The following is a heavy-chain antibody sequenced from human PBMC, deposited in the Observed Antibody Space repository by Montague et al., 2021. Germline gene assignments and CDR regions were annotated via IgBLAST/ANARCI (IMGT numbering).Heavy chain of an antibody. CDR2: IFTDGGTT. CDR1: GFTFRDYS. Sequence: SLRLSCAASGFTFRDYSMSWVRQAPGKELEWVSFIFTDGGTTFYEDSVKGRFTISRDNSKNFLYLQMNSLRAEDTAVYYCARKRRAADHYHHHIHVTVSKDKFKNSRAQQRNSLCVEKTAVKDWEKNRDDGEKYHKRADVWGKGTLVTVSS. D-gene: IGHD1/OR15-1a*01. J-gene: IGHJ6*04. V-gene: IGHV3-11*01. CDR3: ARKRRAADHYHHHIHVTVSKDKFKNSRAQQRNSLCVEKTAVKDWEKNRDDGEKYHKRADV.